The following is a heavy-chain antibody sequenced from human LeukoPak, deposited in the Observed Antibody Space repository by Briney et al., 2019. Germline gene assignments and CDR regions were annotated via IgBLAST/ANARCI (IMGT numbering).Heavy chain of an antibody. Sequence: SETLSLTCTVSGGSISSSSYYWGWIRQPPGKGLEWIGSIYYSGSTYYNPSLKSRVTISVDTSKNQFSLKLSSVTAADTAVYYCARSSLYYDILTGYYPYYFDYWGQGTLVTVSS. D-gene: IGHD3-9*01. CDR2: IYYSGST. J-gene: IGHJ4*02. V-gene: IGHV4-39*07. CDR3: ARSSLYYDILTGYYPYYFDY. CDR1: GGSISSSSYY.